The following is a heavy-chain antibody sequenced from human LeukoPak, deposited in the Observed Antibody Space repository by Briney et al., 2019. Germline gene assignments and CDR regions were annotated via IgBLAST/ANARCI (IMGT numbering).Heavy chain of an antibody. D-gene: IGHD2-2*01. CDR1: GGSFSGYY. CDR3: ARAPGGYCSSTSCYYYGMDV. J-gene: IGHJ6*02. Sequence: PSETLSLTCAVYGGSFSGYYWSWIRQPPGKGLEWIGEINHSGSTNYNPSLKSRVTISVDTSKNQFSLKLSSVTAADTAVYYCARAPGGYCSSTSCYYYGMDVWGQGTTVTVSS. V-gene: IGHV4-34*01. CDR2: INHSGST.